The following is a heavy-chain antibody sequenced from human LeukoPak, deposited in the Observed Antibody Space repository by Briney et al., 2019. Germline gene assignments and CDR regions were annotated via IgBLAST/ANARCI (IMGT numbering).Heavy chain of an antibody. J-gene: IGHJ6*02. CDR2: ISYDGSNK. Sequence: PGRSLRLSCAASGFTFSSYAMRWVRQAPGKGLEWVAVISYDGSNKYYADSVKGRFTISRDNPKNTLYLQMNSLRAEDTAVYYCASRSWAGNWGQGTTVTVSS. CDR3: ASRSWAGN. D-gene: IGHD6-19*01. V-gene: IGHV3-30*04. CDR1: GFTFSSYA.